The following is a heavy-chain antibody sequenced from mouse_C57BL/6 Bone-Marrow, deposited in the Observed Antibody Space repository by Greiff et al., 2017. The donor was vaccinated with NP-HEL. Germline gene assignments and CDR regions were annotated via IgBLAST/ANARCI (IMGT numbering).Heavy chain of an antibody. CDR3: TSDYYGISWFAY. Sequence: VKLQESGGGLVQPGGSMKLTCVASGFTFSNYWMNWVRPSPEKGLEWVAQIRLKSDNYATHYAESVKGRFTISRDDSKSSVYLQMNNIRAEDTGIYYCTSDYYGISWFAYWGQGTLVTVSA. J-gene: IGHJ3*01. CDR2: IRLKSDNYAT. D-gene: IGHD1-1*01. V-gene: IGHV6-3*01. CDR1: GFTFSNYW.